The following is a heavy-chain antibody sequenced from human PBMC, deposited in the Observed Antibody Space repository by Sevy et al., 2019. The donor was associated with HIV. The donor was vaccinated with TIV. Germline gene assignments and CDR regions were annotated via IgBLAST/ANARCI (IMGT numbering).Heavy chain of an antibody. Sequence: GGSLRLSCAASGFTFSSYWMSWVRQAPGKGLEWVANIKQDGSEKYYVDSVKGRFTISRDNAKNSLYLQMNSLRAEDTAVYYCAREGYSSSTSCYASRVYYFDYWGQGTLVTVSS. CDR3: AREGYSSSTSCYASRVYYFDY. CDR2: IKQDGSEK. J-gene: IGHJ4*02. CDR1: GFTFSSYW. V-gene: IGHV3-7*03. D-gene: IGHD2-2*01.